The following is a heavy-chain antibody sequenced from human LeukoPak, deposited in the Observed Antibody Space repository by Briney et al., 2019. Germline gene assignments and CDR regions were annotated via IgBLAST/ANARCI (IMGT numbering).Heavy chain of an antibody. Sequence: PSETLSLTCAVYGGSFSGYYWSWIRQPPGKGLEWIGEINHSGSTNYNPSLKSRVTISVDTSKNQFSLKLSSVTAADTAVYYCAREALGLKIFDYWGQGTLVTVSS. CDR2: INHSGST. CDR1: GGSFSGYY. D-gene: IGHD5-12*01. J-gene: IGHJ4*02. CDR3: AREALGLKIFDY. V-gene: IGHV4-34*01.